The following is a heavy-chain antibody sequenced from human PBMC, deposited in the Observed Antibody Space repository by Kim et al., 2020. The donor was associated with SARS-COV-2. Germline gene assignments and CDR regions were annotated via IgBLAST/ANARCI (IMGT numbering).Heavy chain of an antibody. CDR3: ARDQGGRYVDY. D-gene: IGHD1-1*01. CDR2: SK. J-gene: IGHJ4*02. Sequence: SKYFNPSLQGRVTMSVDTSKNQFSLDLSSVTAADTAVYFCARDQGGRYVDYWGQGALVTVSS. V-gene: IGHV4-30-2*05.